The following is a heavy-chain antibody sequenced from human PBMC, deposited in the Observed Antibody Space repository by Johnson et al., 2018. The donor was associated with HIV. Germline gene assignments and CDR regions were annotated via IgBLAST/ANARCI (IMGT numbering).Heavy chain of an antibody. CDR2: ISWNSASI. CDR1: GFTFDDYA. D-gene: IGHD6-13*01. Sequence: VQLVESGGGLVQPGRSLRLSCAASGFTFDDYAMHWVRLAPGKGLEWVSGISWNSASIGHADSVKGRFTISRDNAKNSLYLQMNSLRAEDTALYYCANDKGSSSWSGLDIWGQGTMVTVSS. V-gene: IGHV3-9*01. CDR3: ANDKGSSSWSGLDI. J-gene: IGHJ3*02.